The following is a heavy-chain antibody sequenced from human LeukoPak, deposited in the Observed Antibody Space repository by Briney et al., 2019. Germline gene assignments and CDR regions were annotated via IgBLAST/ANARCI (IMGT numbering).Heavy chain of an antibody. Sequence: SETLSLTCTVSGGSISSYYWSWIRQPPGKGLEWIGYIYYSGSTNYNPSLKSRVTISVDTSKNQFSLKLSSVTAADTAVYYCASYRNWGGELVWGQGTLVTVSS. CDR1: GGSISSYY. V-gene: IGHV4-59*01. J-gene: IGHJ4*02. CDR3: ASYRNWGGELV. D-gene: IGHD4-11*01. CDR2: IYYSGST.